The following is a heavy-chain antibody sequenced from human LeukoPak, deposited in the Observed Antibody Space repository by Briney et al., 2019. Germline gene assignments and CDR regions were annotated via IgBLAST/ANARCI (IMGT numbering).Heavy chain of an antibody. CDR2: ISYDGSSK. V-gene: IGHV3-30*04. CDR1: GFTFSTYA. Sequence: PGRSLRLSCAASGFTFSTYAMHWVRQAPGKGLEWVAVISYDGSSKYYADSVKGRFTISRDNSKNTLYLQMNSLRAEDTAVYYCARDSLWGGDYEFVLDEFEDAFDIWGQGTMVTVSS. CDR3: ARDSLWGGDYEFVLDEFEDAFDI. D-gene: IGHD4-17*01. J-gene: IGHJ3*02.